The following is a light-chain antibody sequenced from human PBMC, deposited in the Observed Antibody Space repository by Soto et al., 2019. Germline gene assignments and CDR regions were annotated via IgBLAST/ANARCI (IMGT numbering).Light chain of an antibody. Sequence: DIQMTQSPSTLSASVGDRVTITCRASQSISTWLARYQQKPGKAPNLLIYDASSLQSGVPSRFSGSGSGTDFTLTISSLQPDDFATYYCQQYNSYSQTFGQGTKVDIK. CDR2: DAS. CDR1: QSISTW. J-gene: IGKJ1*01. V-gene: IGKV1-5*01. CDR3: QQYNSYSQT.